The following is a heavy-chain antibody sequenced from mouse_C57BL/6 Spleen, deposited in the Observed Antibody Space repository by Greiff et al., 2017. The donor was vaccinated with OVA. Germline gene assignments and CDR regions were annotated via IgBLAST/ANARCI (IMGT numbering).Heavy chain of an antibody. V-gene: IGHV1-26*01. CDR2: INPNNGGT. J-gene: IGHJ4*01. D-gene: IGHD1-1*01. Sequence: EVQLQQSGPELVKPGASVKISCKASGYTFTDYYMNWVKQSHGKSLEWIGDINPNNGGTSYNQKFKGKATLTVDKSSSTAYMELRSLTSEDSAVYYCASTAVVPYYAMDYWGQGTSVTVSS. CDR1: GYTFTDYY. CDR3: ASTAVVPYYAMDY.